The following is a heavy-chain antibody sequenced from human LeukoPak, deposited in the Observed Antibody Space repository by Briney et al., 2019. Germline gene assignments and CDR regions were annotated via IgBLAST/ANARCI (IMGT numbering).Heavy chain of an antibody. Sequence: PGGSLRLSCAASGFTFSTFGMRWVRQAPGKGLEWVPTIPASGGNTYYADSVRGRFTISRDNSKNTLYLQINSLTAEDTAIYYCVRYLSGWYYFDWWGQGTLVTVSS. V-gene: IGHV3-23*01. CDR2: IPASGGNT. D-gene: IGHD6-19*01. CDR3: VRYLSGWYYFDW. J-gene: IGHJ4*02. CDR1: GFTFSTFG.